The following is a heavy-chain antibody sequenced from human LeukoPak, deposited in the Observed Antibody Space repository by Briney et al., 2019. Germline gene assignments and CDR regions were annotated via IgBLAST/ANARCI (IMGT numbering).Heavy chain of an antibody. Sequence: SETLSLTCTVCGGSISSYYWSWLRQPPGKGLEWVGYIYYSGSTNYNPSLKSRVTISVDTSKNQFSLKLSSVTAADTAVYYCARAAGRWLQLALGGYYYMDVWGKGTTVTISS. CDR3: ARAAGRWLQLALGGYYYMDV. CDR1: GGSISSYY. CDR2: IYYSGST. J-gene: IGHJ6*03. D-gene: IGHD5-24*01. V-gene: IGHV4-59*01.